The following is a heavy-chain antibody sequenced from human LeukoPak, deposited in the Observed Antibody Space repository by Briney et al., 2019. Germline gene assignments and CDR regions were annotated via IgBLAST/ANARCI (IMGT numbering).Heavy chain of an antibody. CDR1: GGSFSGPY. D-gene: IGHD6-13*01. J-gene: IGHJ5*02. CDR3: ARKEGGELVNTRRWFDP. Sequence: SKTLSLACAVYGGSFSGPYWSWIRQPPGKGLEWIGEINHTGRTYYNPSLKSRVTISVDTSKSQFSLKLTSVAAADTAVYYCARKEGGELVNTRRWFDPWGQGTLVTVSS. V-gene: IGHV4-34*01. CDR2: INHTGRT.